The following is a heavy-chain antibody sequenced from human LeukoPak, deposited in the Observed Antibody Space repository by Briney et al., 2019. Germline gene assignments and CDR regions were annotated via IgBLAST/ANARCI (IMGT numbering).Heavy chain of an antibody. CDR3: ARLGYSGYSFDY. CDR2: IHYSGST. J-gene: IGHJ4*02. Sequence: SETLSLTCTVSGGSINSYYWSWIRQPPGKGLEWIGYIHYSGSTNYNTSLKSRVTISLDTSKNQFSLKLSSVTAADTAVYYCARLGYSGYSFDYWGQGTLITVSS. D-gene: IGHD5-12*01. V-gene: IGHV4-59*08. CDR1: GGSINSYY.